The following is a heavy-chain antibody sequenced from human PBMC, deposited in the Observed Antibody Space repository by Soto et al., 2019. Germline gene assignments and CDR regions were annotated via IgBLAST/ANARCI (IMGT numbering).Heavy chain of an antibody. J-gene: IGHJ6*02. CDR3: ARVPMVRGVIPYYYGMDV. D-gene: IGHD3-10*01. V-gene: IGHV4-59*01. CDR2: IYYSGST. CDR1: GGSISSYY. Sequence: QVQLQESGPGLVKPSETLSLTCTVSGGSISSYYWSWIRQPPGKGLEWIGYIYYSGSTNYNPSLKSRAPIPVATPKNQFPLKLSSVTAADTAVYYCARVPMVRGVIPYYYGMDVWGQGTTVTVSS.